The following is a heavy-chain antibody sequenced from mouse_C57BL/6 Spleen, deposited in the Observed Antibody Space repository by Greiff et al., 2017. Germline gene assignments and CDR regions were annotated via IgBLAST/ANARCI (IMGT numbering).Heavy chain of an antibody. CDR3: ARWGYYGSLDY. Sequence: QVHVKQPGAELVKPGASVKMSCKASGYTFTSYWITWVKQRPGQGLEWIGDIYPGSGSTNYNEKFKSKATLTVDTSSSTAYMQLSSLTSEDSAVYYCARWGYYGSLDYWGQGTTLTVSS. V-gene: IGHV1-55*01. J-gene: IGHJ2*01. CDR1: GYTFTSYW. D-gene: IGHD1-1*01. CDR2: IYPGSGST.